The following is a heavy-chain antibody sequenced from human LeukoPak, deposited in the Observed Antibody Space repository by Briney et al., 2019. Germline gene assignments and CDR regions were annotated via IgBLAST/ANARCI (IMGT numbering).Heavy chain of an antibody. J-gene: IGHJ4*02. CDR3: ARDHATIAVAGIEAY. V-gene: IGHV3-30*04. D-gene: IGHD6-19*01. CDR1: GFTFSSYA. CDR2: ISYDGSNK. Sequence: GGSLRLSCAASGFTFSSYAMHWVRLAPGKGLEWVAVISYDGSNKYYADSVKGRFTISRDNSKNTLYLQMNSLRAEDTAVYYCARDHATIAVAGIEAYWGQGTLVTVSS.